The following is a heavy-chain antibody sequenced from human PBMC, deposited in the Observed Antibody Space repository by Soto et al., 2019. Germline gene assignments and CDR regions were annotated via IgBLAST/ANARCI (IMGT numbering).Heavy chain of an antibody. Sequence: LRLSCPASGFTFSNYWMHWVRQAPGKGLVWVSHINTDGSSTNYADSVKGRFTISRDNAKNTLYLQMNSLRAEDTAFYYCARNSVGFDYWGQGTLVTVSS. D-gene: IGHD2-2*01. V-gene: IGHV3-74*01. CDR1: GFTFSNYW. CDR3: ARNSVGFDY. J-gene: IGHJ4*02. CDR2: INTDGSST.